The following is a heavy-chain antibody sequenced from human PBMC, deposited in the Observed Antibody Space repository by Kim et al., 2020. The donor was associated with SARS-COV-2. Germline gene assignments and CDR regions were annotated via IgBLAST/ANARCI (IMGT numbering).Heavy chain of an antibody. D-gene: IGHD6-19*01. CDR2: IYSGGST. CDR1: GFTVSSNY. V-gene: IGHV3-66*01. Sequence: GGSLRLSCAASGFTVSSNYMSWVRQAPGKGLEWVSVIYSGGSTYYADSVKGRFTISRDNSKNTLYLQMNSLRAEDTAVYYCARDSSGWYYFDYWGQGTLVTVSS. J-gene: IGHJ4*02. CDR3: ARDSSGWYYFDY.